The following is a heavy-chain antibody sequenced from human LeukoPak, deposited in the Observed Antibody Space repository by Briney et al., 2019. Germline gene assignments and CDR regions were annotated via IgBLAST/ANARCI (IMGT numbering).Heavy chain of an antibody. CDR3: TRTWDYSPRGRFDY. V-gene: IGHV1-8*01. CDR2: MNPNSGNT. J-gene: IGHJ4*02. D-gene: IGHD4-11*01. CDR1: GYTFTSYD. Sequence: ASVKVSCKASGYTFTSYDINWVRQATGQGLEWMGWMNPNSGNTGYAQKFQGRVTMTRNTSISTAYMELSSLRSEDTAVYYCTRTWDYSPRGRFDYWGQGTRVTVSS.